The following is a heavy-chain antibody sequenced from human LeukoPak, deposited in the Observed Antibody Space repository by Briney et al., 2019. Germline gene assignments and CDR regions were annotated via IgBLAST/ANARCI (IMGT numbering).Heavy chain of an antibody. Sequence: SETLSLTCAVSGGSISSSNWWSWVRQPPGKGLEWIGEIYHSGSTNYNPSLKSRVTISVDKSKNQFSLKLSSVTAADTAVYYCARFRQTHSSSWYVDYWGQGTLVTVSS. J-gene: IGHJ4*02. CDR1: GGSISSSNW. CDR3: ARFRQTHSSSWYVDY. CDR2: IYHSGST. V-gene: IGHV4-4*02. D-gene: IGHD6-13*01.